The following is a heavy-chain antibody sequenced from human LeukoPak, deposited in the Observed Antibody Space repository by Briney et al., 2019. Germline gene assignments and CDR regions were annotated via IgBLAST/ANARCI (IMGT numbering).Heavy chain of an antibody. CDR2: IYYSGST. D-gene: IGHD6-19*01. J-gene: IGHJ4*02. Sequence: RSSETLSLTCTVSGGSISSSSYYWGWIRQPPGKGLEWIGSIYYSGSTYYNPSLKSRVTISVDTSKNQFSLKLSSVTAADTAVYYCARGFRVSPRIAVAGTQGYYFDYWGQGTLVTVSS. CDR1: GGSISSSSYY. CDR3: ARGFRVSPRIAVAGTQGYYFDY. V-gene: IGHV4-39*07.